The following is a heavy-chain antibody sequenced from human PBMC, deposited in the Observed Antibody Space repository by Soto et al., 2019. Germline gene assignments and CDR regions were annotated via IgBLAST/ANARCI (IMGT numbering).Heavy chain of an antibody. J-gene: IGHJ5*02. CDR1: GGSISSSNW. D-gene: IGHD3-3*01. V-gene: IGHV4-4*02. CDR2: IYHSGST. CDR3: ARDRFRQDYPQRRGFDP. Sequence: ETLSLTCAVSGGSISSSNWWSWVRQPPGKGLEWIGEIYHSGSTNYNPSLKSRVTISVDKSKNQFSLKLSSVTAADTAVYYCARDRFRQDYPQRRGFDPWGQGTLVTVSS.